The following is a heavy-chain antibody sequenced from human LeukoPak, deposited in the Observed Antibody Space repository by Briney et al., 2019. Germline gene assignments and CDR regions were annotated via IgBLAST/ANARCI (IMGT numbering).Heavy chain of an antibody. J-gene: IGHJ4*02. Sequence: GGSLRLSCAASGFTFSSYSMNWVRQAPGKGLEWVSYISSSSSTIYYADSVKGRFTISRDNAKNSLYLQMNSLRAEDTAVYYCAREILGYCSGTSCYRGYYFDYWGQGTLVTVSS. CDR1: GFTFSSYS. CDR3: AREILGYCSGTSCYRGYYFDY. CDR2: ISSSSSTI. V-gene: IGHV3-48*01. D-gene: IGHD2-2*02.